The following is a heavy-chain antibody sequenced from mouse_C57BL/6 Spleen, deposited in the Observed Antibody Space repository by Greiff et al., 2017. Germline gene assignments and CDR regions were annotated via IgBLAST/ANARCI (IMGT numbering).Heavy chain of an antibody. V-gene: IGHV1-81*01. D-gene: IGHD1-1*01. Sequence: QVQLQQSGAELARPGASVKLSCKASGYTFTSYGISWVKQRTGQGLEWIGEIYPRSGNTYYNEKFKGKATLTADKASSTAYMELRSLTSEDSAVYFCARGGITTVVATDLYFDVWGTGTTVTVSS. CDR2: IYPRSGNT. CDR3: ARGGITTVVATDLYFDV. CDR1: GYTFTSYG. J-gene: IGHJ1*03.